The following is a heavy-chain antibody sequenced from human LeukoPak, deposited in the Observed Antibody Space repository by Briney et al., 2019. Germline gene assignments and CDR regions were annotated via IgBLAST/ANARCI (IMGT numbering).Heavy chain of an antibody. V-gene: IGHV4-59*01. CDR3: RRETIAATGTSVFFDY. CDR1: GGSISSYY. Sequence: SETLSLTCTVSGGSISSYYWSWIRQPPGKGLEWIGYIYHSGSTNYNPSLKSRVTISVDTSKNQFSLKLTSMTAADTAVYYCRRETIAATGTSVFFDYWGQGTLVTVSS. CDR2: IYHSGST. D-gene: IGHD6-13*01. J-gene: IGHJ4*02.